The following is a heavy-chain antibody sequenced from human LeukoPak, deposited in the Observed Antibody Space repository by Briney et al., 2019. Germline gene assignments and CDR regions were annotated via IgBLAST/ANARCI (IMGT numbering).Heavy chain of an antibody. CDR1: GFTFSNYN. D-gene: IGHD3-10*01. CDR2: ISFSSSTI. CDR3: ASIHIEPGYYFGSFDY. J-gene: IGHJ4*02. V-gene: IGHV3-48*04. Sequence: GSLRLSCAASGFTFSNYNMNWVRQAPGKGLEWVSYISFSSSTIYYADSVKGRFTISRDNAKNSLYLQMNSLRAEDTAVYYCASIHIEPGYYFGSFDYWGQGKLVTVSS.